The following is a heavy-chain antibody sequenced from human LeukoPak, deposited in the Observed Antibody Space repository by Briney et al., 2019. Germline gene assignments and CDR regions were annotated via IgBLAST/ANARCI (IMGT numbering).Heavy chain of an antibody. D-gene: IGHD3-3*01. J-gene: IGHJ6*02. V-gene: IGHV4-34*01. Sequence: SETLSLTCAVYGGSFSGYYWSWIRQPPGKGLEWIGEINHSGSTNYNPSLKGRVTISVDTSKNQFSLKLSSVTAADTAVYYCARLNYDFWSGSPPTDYYYYGMDVWGQGTTVTVSS. CDR2: INHSGST. CDR3: ARLNYDFWSGSPPTDYYYYGMDV. CDR1: GGSFSGYY.